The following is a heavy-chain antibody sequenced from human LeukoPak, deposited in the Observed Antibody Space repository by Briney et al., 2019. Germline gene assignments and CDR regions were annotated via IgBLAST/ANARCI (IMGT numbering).Heavy chain of an antibody. CDR1: GGSITSYY. CDR3: ARADFWSGYHIDH. CDR2: ISYSGTT. D-gene: IGHD3-3*01. V-gene: IGHV4-59*01. Sequence: PSETLSLTCTVSGGSITSYYWSWIRQSPGKGLEWIGYISYSGTTNYNPSLKSRVTISVDTSKNQFSLKVTSVPTGGSAVYYCARADFWSGYHIDHWGQGTLVTVSS. J-gene: IGHJ4*02.